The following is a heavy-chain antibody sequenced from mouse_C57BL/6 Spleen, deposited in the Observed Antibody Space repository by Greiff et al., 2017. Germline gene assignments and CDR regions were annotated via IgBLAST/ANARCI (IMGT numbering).Heavy chain of an antibody. V-gene: IGHV5-16*01. J-gene: IGHJ1*03. CDR2: INYDGSST. D-gene: IGHD1-3*01. Sequence: EVKLMESEGGLVQPGSSMKLSCTASGFTFSDYYMAWVRQVPEKGLEWVANINYDGSSTYYLDSLKSRFIISRDNAKNIIYLQMSSLKSEDTATYYCARGSVYWYFDVWGTGTTVTVSS. CDR1: GFTFSDYY. CDR3: ARGSVYWYFDV.